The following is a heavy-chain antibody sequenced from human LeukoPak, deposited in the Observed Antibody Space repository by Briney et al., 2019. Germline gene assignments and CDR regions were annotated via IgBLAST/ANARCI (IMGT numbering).Heavy chain of an antibody. D-gene: IGHD1-26*01. Sequence: SCXXSXXXFTNYXXSWGXQAXGXXXXXXGWMNADNGKTNYPQKPQGRVTMTTDTSTSTAYMELRSLTSDDTAVYYCARPEGRGANECVHWGQGTLVTVSS. J-gene: IGHJ4*02. V-gene: IGHV1-18*01. CDR2: MNADNGKT. CDR1: XXXFTNYX. CDR3: ARPEGRGANECVH.